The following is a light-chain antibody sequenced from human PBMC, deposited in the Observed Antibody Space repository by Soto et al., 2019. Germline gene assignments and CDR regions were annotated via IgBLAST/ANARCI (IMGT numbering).Light chain of an antibody. V-gene: IGKV3-15*01. CDR3: KQYKNWPPLT. CDR1: QSVGSA. J-gene: IGKJ4*01. Sequence: EIVMTQSPATLSVSPGETATLSCRASQSVGSAVAWYQHKPGQAPRLLIVGASIRATGVPGRFSGGGSATEFTLTISSLLSEDFAVYYCKQYKNWPPLTFGGGNTVAIK. CDR2: GAS.